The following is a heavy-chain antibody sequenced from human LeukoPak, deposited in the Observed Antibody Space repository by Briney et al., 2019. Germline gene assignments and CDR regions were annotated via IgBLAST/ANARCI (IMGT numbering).Heavy chain of an antibody. Sequence: GGSLRLSCEASGFTFSHYGIHWVRQTPGKGLEWVAAISSDGVEKHYADSVKGRFTISRDNSKSTLYRQMNSLRAEDTAVYYCAKGRIQPWSLGYWGQGSLVTVSS. V-gene: IGHV3-30*04. CDR1: GFTFSHYG. J-gene: IGHJ4*02. D-gene: IGHD5-18*01. CDR2: ISSDGVEK. CDR3: AKGRIQPWSLGY.